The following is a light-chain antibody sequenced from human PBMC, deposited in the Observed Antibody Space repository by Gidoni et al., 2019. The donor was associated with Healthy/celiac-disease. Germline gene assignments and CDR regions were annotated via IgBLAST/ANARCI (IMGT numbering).Light chain of an antibody. CDR1: QGISSY. Sequence: AIRMTQSPSALSASTGDRGTITCRASQGISSYLAWYQQKPGKAPKLLIYAASTLQSGVPSRFSGSGSGTDFTLTISCLQSEDFATYYCQQYYSYPRTFGQGTRLEIK. J-gene: IGKJ5*01. V-gene: IGKV1-8*01. CDR3: QQYYSYPRT. CDR2: AAS.